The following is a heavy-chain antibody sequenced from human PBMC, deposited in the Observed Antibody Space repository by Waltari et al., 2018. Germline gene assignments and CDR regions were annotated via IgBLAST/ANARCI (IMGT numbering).Heavy chain of an antibody. J-gene: IGHJ4*02. D-gene: IGHD3-3*02. CDR2: SSHSGDT. CDR1: GFSLSSGSYY. CDR3: AGRGAKMFSI. V-gene: IGHV4-31*02. Sequence: QVQLQESGPGLVQPSQTLSLTCSVSGFSLSSGSYYWSWIRQHPGKGLEWIGDSSHSGDTDYSPSLRSRLTLSVDTSKNQFSLKLNSVTAADTGVYFCAGRGAKMFSIWGRGTLVTVSS.